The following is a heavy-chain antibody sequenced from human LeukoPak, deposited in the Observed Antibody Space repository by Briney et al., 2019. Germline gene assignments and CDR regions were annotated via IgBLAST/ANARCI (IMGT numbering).Heavy chain of an antibody. CDR2: IDTSGST. D-gene: IGHD6-13*01. CDR1: GCTFSSYP. V-gene: IGHV3-23*01. CDR3: AKYSRPSSRVFDY. Sequence: PGGSLRLSCAGSGCTFSSYPMNWVRQPPGKGLDWVSTIDTSGSTDYADSVKRRFTISRDNSKNTLYLQMNSLRAEDTAVYFWAKYSRPSSRVFDYWGQGTLATVSP. J-gene: IGHJ4*02.